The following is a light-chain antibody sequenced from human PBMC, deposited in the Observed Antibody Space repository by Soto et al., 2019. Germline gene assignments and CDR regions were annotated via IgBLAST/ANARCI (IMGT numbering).Light chain of an antibody. CDR3: QQYNTWPSLT. CDR1: HSVSSRY. V-gene: IGKV3-20*01. J-gene: IGKJ4*01. Sequence: EIVVTQRPGTLSLSPGERATLTCRASHSVSSRYLVWDQQKPGQAPRLLLSDTSSRATGIPDRFSGSGSGTELTLTISSLQSEDFAVYYCQQYNTWPSLTFGPGTKVEIK. CDR2: DTS.